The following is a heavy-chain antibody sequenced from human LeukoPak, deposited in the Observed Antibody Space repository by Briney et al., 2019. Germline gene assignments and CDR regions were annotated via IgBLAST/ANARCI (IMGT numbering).Heavy chain of an antibody. Sequence: GGSLRLSCAASGFTFSNAWMSWVRQAPGKGLEWVGRIKSKADGGTTDYAAPVKGRFTISRDDSKNTLYPQMNSLKTEDTAVYYCTTNYYDSSGYYFLGYYYYMDVWGKGTTVTVSS. D-gene: IGHD3-22*01. V-gene: IGHV3-15*01. CDR1: GFTFSNAW. CDR3: TTNYYDSSGYYFLGYYYYMDV. CDR2: IKSKADGGTT. J-gene: IGHJ6*03.